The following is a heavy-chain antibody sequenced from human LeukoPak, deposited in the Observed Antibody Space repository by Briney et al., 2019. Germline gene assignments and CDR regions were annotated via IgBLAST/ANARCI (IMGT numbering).Heavy chain of an antibody. V-gene: IGHV3-11*01. Sequence: PGGSLRLSCAASGFTFSDYNMRWIRQAPGKGLEWVSSISRSGSTKYYADSVKGRFTISRDNAKNSLFLQMNSLRAEDTAVYYCARDHYSNYGPHINWFDPWGQGTLVTVSS. CDR1: GFTFSDYN. CDR3: ARDHYSNYGPHINWFDP. D-gene: IGHD4-11*01. CDR2: ISRSGSTK. J-gene: IGHJ5*02.